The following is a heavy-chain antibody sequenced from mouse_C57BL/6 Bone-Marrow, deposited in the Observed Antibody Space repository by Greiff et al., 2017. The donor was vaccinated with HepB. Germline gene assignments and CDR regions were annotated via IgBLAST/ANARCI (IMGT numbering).Heavy chain of an antibody. CDR1: GYTFTSYT. J-gene: IGHJ4*01. CDR2: INPSSGYT. V-gene: IGHV1-4*01. CDR3: ARRIYDGYYFYAMDY. D-gene: IGHD2-3*01. Sequence: QVQLKQSGAELARPGASVKMSCKASGYTFTSYTMHWVKQRPGQGLEWIGYINPSSGYTKYNQKFKDKATLTADKSSSTAYMQLSSLTSEDSAVYYCARRIYDGYYFYAMDYWGQGTSVTVSS.